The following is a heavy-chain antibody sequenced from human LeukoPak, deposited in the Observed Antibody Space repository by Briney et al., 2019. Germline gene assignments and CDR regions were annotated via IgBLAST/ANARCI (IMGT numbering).Heavy chain of an antibody. D-gene: IGHD2-2*01. Sequence: PGGSLRLSWAAAGFTFSSYSMNWVRQAPGKGVEWVSSISSSSSYIYYADSVKGRFTISRDNDKNSLYLQMNSLRAEDKAVYYCARGAVGVVVPAAQARFDPWGQGTLVTVSS. V-gene: IGHV3-21*01. CDR1: GFTFSSYS. J-gene: IGHJ5*02. CDR2: ISSSSSYI. CDR3: ARGAVGVVVPAAQARFDP.